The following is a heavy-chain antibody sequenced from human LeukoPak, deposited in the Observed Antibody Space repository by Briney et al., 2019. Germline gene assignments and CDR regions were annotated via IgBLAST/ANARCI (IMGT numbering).Heavy chain of an antibody. CDR1: GYTFTSYA. CDR2: INAGNGNT. D-gene: IGHD3-10*01. V-gene: IGHV1-3*01. Sequence: ASVKVSCKASGYTFTSYAMHWVRQAPGQRLEWMGWINAGNGNTEYSQKFQGRVTITRDTSASTAYMELSSLRSEDTAVYYCAGGLYGSGSHSYAYWGQGTLVTVSS. J-gene: IGHJ4*02. CDR3: AGGLYGSGSHSYAY.